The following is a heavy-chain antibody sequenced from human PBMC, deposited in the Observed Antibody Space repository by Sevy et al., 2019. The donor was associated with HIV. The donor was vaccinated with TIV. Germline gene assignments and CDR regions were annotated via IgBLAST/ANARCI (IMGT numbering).Heavy chain of an antibody. Sequence: GGSLRFSCAASGFIFRSYVMSWVRQTPGKGLEWVSTISGSGGSTYYADSVKGRFTISRDNSNNALFLEMNSLRVDDTAVYYCVGIVTAGSDYRGQGTLVTVSS. J-gene: IGHJ4*02. D-gene: IGHD1-26*01. CDR2: ISGSGGST. CDR3: VGIVTAGSDY. V-gene: IGHV3-23*01. CDR1: GFIFRSYV.